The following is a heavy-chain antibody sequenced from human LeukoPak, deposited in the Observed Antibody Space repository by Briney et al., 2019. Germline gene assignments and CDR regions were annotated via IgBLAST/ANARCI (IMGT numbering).Heavy chain of an antibody. CDR3: ARIGSSGVDY. V-gene: IGHV3-21*01. J-gene: IGHJ4*02. Sequence: GGSLRLSCAASGITFSSFSVNWVRQAPGKGLEWVSSISSSGTSTYYADSVKGRFTISRDNAKNSLYLQMNSLRAEDTALYYCARIGSSGVDYWGQGTLVTVSS. D-gene: IGHD6-19*01. CDR1: GITFSSFS. CDR2: ISSSGTST.